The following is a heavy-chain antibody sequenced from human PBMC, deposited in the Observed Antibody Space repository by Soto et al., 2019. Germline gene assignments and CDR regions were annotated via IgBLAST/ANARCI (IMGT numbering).Heavy chain of an antibody. V-gene: IGHV3-33*01. CDR2: IWYDGSNK. D-gene: IGHD6-13*01. J-gene: IGHJ4*02. CDR1: GFTFSSYG. Sequence: QVQLVESGGGVVQPGRSLRLSCAASGFTFSSYGMHWVRQAPGKGLEWVAVIWYDGSNKYYADSVKGRFIISRDNSKNTLYLQMNSLRAEDTAVYYCARGRVERIGLYYFDYWGQGTLVTVSS. CDR3: ARGRVERIGLYYFDY.